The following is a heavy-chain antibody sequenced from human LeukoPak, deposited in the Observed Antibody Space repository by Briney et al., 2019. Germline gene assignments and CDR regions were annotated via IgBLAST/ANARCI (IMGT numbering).Heavy chain of an antibody. Sequence: PSQTLSLTCAVSGGSISSGGYSWSWIRQPPGKGLEYIGHIYYSGSTNYNPALKSRVTMTVDTSKNQFSLKLISVTAADTAVYYCARPKFTYNNGGLSVDVWGQGTTVTVSS. CDR2: IYYSGST. CDR3: ARPKFTYNNGGLSVDV. J-gene: IGHJ6*02. D-gene: IGHD1-14*01. V-gene: IGHV4-30-4*07. CDR1: GGSISSGGYS.